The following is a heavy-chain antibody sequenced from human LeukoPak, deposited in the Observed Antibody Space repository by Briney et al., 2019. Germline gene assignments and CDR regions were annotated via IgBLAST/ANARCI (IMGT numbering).Heavy chain of an antibody. CDR1: GFTFSSYA. D-gene: IGHD6-13*01. CDR3: ARDLQQLVHGAFDI. CDR2: ISISGYTT. V-gene: IGHV3-23*01. Sequence: GGSLRLSCAASGFTFSSYAMSWVRQAPGKGLEWVSSISISGYTTYYADSVKGRFTISRDNSKNTLYLQMNSLRAEDTAVYYCARDLQQLVHGAFDIWGQGTMVTVSS. J-gene: IGHJ3*02.